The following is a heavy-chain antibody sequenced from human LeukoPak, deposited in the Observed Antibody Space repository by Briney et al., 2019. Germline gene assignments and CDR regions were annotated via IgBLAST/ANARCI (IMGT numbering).Heavy chain of an antibody. CDR1: GGSISSSNW. V-gene: IGHV4-4*03. J-gene: IGHJ4*02. CDR2: IYHSGST. D-gene: IGHD4-23*01. Sequence: PETLSLTCAVSGGSISSSNWWSWVRQPPGKGLEWIGEIYHSGSTNYNPSLKSRVTISVDKSKNQFSLKLSSVTAADTAVYYCARRSYGGLYYFDYWGQGTLVTVSS. CDR3: ARRSYGGLYYFDY.